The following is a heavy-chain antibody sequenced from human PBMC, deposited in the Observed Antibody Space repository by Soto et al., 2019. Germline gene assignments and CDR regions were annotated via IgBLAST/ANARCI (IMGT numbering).Heavy chain of an antibody. D-gene: IGHD3-10*01. CDR3: ARSGVRGVNKEVYYYYGMDV. Sequence: ASVKVSCKASGGTFSSYAISWVRQAPGQGLEWMGGIIPIFGTANYAQKFQGRVTITADESTSTAYMELSSLRSEDTAVYYCARSGVRGVNKEVYYYYGMDVWGQGTTVTVSS. V-gene: IGHV1-69*13. J-gene: IGHJ6*02. CDR2: IIPIFGTA. CDR1: GGTFSSYA.